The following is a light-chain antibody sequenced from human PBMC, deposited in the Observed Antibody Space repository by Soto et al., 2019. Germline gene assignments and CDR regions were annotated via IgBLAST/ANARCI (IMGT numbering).Light chain of an antibody. CDR3: QQYCSSPCT. Sequence: EIVLTQSPGTLSLSPGERATLSCRASQSVSSSYLAWYQQKPGQAPRLLIYGASSRATGIPDRFSGSGSGTDFTLTISRLEPEDFAVYYCQQYCSSPCTFGGGTKVEIK. V-gene: IGKV3-20*01. CDR2: GAS. CDR1: QSVSSSY. J-gene: IGKJ4*01.